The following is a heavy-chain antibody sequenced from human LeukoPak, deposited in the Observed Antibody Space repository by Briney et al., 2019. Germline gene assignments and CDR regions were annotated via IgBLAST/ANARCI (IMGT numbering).Heavy chain of an antibody. CDR2: IIPVFGTA. CDR3: IRNGRGGASDY. J-gene: IGHJ4*02. Sequence: GSSVKVSCKASGVTLTSYALSWVRQAPGQGLEWVGGIIPVFGTANYAQKFQGRLTITADESTNTAYMQLTSLRSEDTAVYYCIRNGRGGASDYWGQGTLVIVSS. CDR1: GVTLTSYA. D-gene: IGHD3-10*02. V-gene: IGHV1-69*01.